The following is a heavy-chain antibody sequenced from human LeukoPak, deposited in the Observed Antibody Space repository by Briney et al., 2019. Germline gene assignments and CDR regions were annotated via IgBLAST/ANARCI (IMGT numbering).Heavy chain of an antibody. CDR2: INPNSGGT. J-gene: IGHJ4*02. CDR3: ARDHSYGYGFFDY. V-gene: IGHV1-2*02. CDR1: GYTFTGYY. Sequence: ASVKVSCKASGYTFTGYYMHWVRQAPGQGLEWMGWINPNSGGTNYAQKVQGRVTMTRDTSISTAYMELSRLRSDETAVYYCARDHSYGYGFFDYWGQGTLVTVSS. D-gene: IGHD5-18*01.